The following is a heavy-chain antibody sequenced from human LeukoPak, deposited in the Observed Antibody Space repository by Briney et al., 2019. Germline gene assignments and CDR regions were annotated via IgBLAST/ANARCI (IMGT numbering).Heavy chain of an antibody. Sequence: SQTLSLTCAISGDSVSSNSAVWNWIRQSPSRGLEWLGRTYYRAKWYNEYAVSAKSRATINPDTSKNQFSLQLNSVTPEDTAVYYCADGPAAAGLRTWGQGTLVTVSS. J-gene: IGHJ5*02. CDR3: ADGPAAAGLRT. V-gene: IGHV6-1*01. CDR2: TYYRAKWYN. D-gene: IGHD6-13*01. CDR1: GDSVSSNSAV.